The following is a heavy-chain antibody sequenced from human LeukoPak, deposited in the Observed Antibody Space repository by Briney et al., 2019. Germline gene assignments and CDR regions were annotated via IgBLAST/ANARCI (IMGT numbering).Heavy chain of an antibody. CDR2: ISGSGGST. J-gene: IGHJ4*02. CDR3: AKHVTVATPPFDY. Sequence: GASLRLSCAASGFTFSSYAMSWVRKAPGKGLEWVSTISGSGGSTYYADSVKGRFTISRDNSKNTLYLQMNSLRAEDTAVYYCAKHVTVATPPFDYWGQGTLVTVSS. V-gene: IGHV3-23*01. CDR1: GFTFSSYA. D-gene: IGHD4-17*01.